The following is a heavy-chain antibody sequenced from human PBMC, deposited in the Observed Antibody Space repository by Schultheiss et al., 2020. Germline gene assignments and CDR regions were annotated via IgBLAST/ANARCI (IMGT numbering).Heavy chain of an antibody. D-gene: IGHD3-22*01. CDR3: ARGRYYYDSSGYFPFDY. J-gene: IGHJ4*02. V-gene: IGHV3-33*01. Sequence: GGSLRLSCAASGFTFSSYGMHWVRQAPGKGLEWVAVIWYDGSNKYYADSVKGRFTISRDNSKNTLYLQMNSLRAEDTAVYYCARGRYYYDSSGYFPFDYWGQGTLVTVSS. CDR2: IWYDGSNK. CDR1: GFTFSSYG.